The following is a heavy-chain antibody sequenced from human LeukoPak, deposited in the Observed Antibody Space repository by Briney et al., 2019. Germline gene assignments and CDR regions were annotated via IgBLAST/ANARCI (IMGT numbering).Heavy chain of an antibody. V-gene: IGHV4-31*03. CDR2: IYYSGST. Sequence: SETLSLTCTVSGGSISSGGYYWSWIRQHPGKGLEWIGYIYYSGSTYYNPSLKSRVTISVDTSKNQFSLKLSSVTAADTAVCYCARDHYDSSGYPLWFDPWGQGTLVTVSS. J-gene: IGHJ5*02. CDR3: ARDHYDSSGYPLWFDP. D-gene: IGHD3-22*01. CDR1: GGSISSGGYY.